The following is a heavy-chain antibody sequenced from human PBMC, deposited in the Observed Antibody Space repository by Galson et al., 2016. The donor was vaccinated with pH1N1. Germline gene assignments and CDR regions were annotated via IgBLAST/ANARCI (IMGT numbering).Heavy chain of an antibody. V-gene: IGHV4-61*02. CDR3: ARQAYDVSWFFGGFDI. CDR2: IYPSGGT. Sequence: TLSLTCTVSGGSINSDNYYWSWIRQPAGKGLEWIGRIYPSGGTNYNPTLKSRITISVDTSKNHFSLNFSSLTAADTAVYYCARQAYDVSWFFGGFDIWGQGTMVTVSS. J-gene: IGHJ3*02. D-gene: IGHD6-13*01. CDR1: GGSINSDNYY.